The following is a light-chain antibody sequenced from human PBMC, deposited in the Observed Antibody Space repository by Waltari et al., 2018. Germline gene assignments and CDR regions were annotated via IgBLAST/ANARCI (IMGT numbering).Light chain of an antibody. CDR1: NIGSIS. V-gene: IGLV3-21*04. Sequence: ITCGATNIGSISVHWYQQKPGQAPVLVIYNDSDRPSGIPERFSGSNSGNTATLTISRVEAGDEADYYCQVWNSNNDHYVFGTGTKVTVL. CDR2: NDS. J-gene: IGLJ1*01. CDR3: QVWNSNNDHYV.